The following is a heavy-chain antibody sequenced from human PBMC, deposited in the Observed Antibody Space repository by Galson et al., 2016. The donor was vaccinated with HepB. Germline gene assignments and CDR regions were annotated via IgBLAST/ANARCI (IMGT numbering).Heavy chain of an antibody. Sequence: TLSLTCTVSGGSFSSGDSYWSWIRQLPGKGLEWTGFISYSGSAHYNPSLHSRLTISVDTSKNHFSLKLSSVTAADTAVYYCARVGRLDFWSGYYVPPFDYWGQGTLVTVSS. J-gene: IGHJ4*02. V-gene: IGHV4-31*03. CDR3: ARVGRLDFWSGYYVPPFDY. CDR1: GGSFSSGDSY. D-gene: IGHD3-3*01. CDR2: ISYSGSA.